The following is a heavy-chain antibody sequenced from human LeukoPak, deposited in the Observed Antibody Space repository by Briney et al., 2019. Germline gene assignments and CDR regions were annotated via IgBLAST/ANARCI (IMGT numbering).Heavy chain of an antibody. J-gene: IGHJ3*02. CDR1: GYTFTNYY. Sequence: ASVKVSCKASGYTFTNYYMHWERQAPGQGLEWMGMISSTTGTAVYAQKFQGRITMTRDMSTYTVYMELSSLGSEDTAVYYCAREAGLERRPHGDAFDIWGQGTMVTVSS. D-gene: IGHD1-1*01. CDR3: AREAGLERRPHGDAFDI. CDR2: ISSTTGTA. V-gene: IGHV1-46*01.